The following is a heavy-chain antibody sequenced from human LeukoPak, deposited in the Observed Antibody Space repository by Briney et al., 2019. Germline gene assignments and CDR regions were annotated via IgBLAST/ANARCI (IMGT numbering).Heavy chain of an antibody. CDR2: INPNSGGT. J-gene: IGHJ4*02. CDR1: GYTFSSYG. Sequence: ASVKVSCKASGYTFSSYGITWVRQAPGQGLEWMGWINPNSGGTNYAQKFQGRVTMTRDTSISTAYMELSRLRSDDTAVYYCARDESFSSSTSCYSYWGQGTLVTVSS. V-gene: IGHV1-2*02. D-gene: IGHD2-2*02. CDR3: ARDESFSSSTSCYSY.